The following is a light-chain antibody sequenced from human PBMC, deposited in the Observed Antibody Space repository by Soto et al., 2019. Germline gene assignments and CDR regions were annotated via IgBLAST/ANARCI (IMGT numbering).Light chain of an antibody. CDR2: EVS. CDR3: TSYTSGSTPVI. V-gene: IGLV2-14*01. Sequence: QSVLTQPASVSGSPGQSITISCTGTSGDVGGYNYVSWYQHHPGKAPRLMIYEVSNRPSGVSNRFSGSKSGNTASLTISGLQTEDEADYYCTSYTSGSTPVIFGGGTKLTVL. CDR1: SGDVGGYNY. J-gene: IGLJ2*01.